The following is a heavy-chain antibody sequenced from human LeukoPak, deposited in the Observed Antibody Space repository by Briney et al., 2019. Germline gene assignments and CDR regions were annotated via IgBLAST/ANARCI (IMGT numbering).Heavy chain of an antibody. Sequence: AGGSLRLACAASGFTFSSYAMSWVRQAPGKGLEWVSAISGSGGSTYYADSVKGRFTISRDNSKNTLYLQMNSLRAEDTAVYYCAKAGGVLLDPVDYGGQGTLVTVSS. CDR3: AKAGGVLLDPVDY. CDR2: ISGSGGST. CDR1: GFTFSSYA. J-gene: IGHJ4*02. V-gene: IGHV3-23*01. D-gene: IGHD1-20*01.